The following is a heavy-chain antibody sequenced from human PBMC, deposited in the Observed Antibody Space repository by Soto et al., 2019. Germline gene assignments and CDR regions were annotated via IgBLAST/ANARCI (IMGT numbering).Heavy chain of an antibody. V-gene: IGHV3-23*01. CDR1: GFTFSNLA. D-gene: IGHD6-25*01. CDR2: IDAGGGST. J-gene: IGHJ4*02. CDR3: AILNAASGSY. Sequence: GGSLRLSCTASGFTFSNLAITWVRQAPGKGLEWVSTIDAGGGSTHYADSVKGRFTISRDNSKNTLYLQMNSLRAEDTAVYYCAILNAASGSYWGQGSLVTVSS.